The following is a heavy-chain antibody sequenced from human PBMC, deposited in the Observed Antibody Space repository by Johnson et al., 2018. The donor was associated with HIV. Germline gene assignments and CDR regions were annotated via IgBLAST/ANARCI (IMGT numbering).Heavy chain of an antibody. CDR1: GFSFSSYA. D-gene: IGHD3-10*01. Sequence: QVQLLESGGGVVQPGTSLRLSCTASGFSFSSYAMHWVRQAPGKGLEWVAVISYHGTNKYYPDSVKGRFSISRDSSENTLYLQLNSLTAEDTAVYYCSRGAFYGSGNYYTAFDIWGQGTMVTVSS. V-gene: IGHV3-30-3*01. CDR3: SRGAFYGSGNYYTAFDI. J-gene: IGHJ3*02. CDR2: ISYHGTNK.